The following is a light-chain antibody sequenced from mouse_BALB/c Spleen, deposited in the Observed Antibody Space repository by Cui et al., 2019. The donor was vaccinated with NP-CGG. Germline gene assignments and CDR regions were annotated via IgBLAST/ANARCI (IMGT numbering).Light chain of an antibody. CDR1: TGAVTTSNY. J-gene: IGLJ1*01. CDR2: GTN. Sequence: QAVVTQSSALTTSPGETVTLTCRSSTGAVTTSNYANWVQEKPDHLFTGLIGGTNNRAPGVPVRFSGFLIGDKAALTITGAQTEDDAMYFCALWYSTHLVFGGGTKLTVL. V-gene: IGLV2*02. CDR3: ALWYSTHLV.